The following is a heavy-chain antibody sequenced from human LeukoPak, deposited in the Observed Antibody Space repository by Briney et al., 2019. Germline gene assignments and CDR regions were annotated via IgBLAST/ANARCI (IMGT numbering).Heavy chain of an antibody. J-gene: IGHJ4*02. Sequence: EASVKVSCKASGYTLTSYGISWVRQAPGQGLEWMGWISAYNGNTRYAQKLQGRVTMTTDSSTSTAYMELRSLRSDDTAVYYCARDVDSWLSTPDYWGQGTLVTVSS. CDR2: ISAYNGNT. CDR3: ARDVDSWLSTPDY. V-gene: IGHV1-18*01. D-gene: IGHD3-22*01. CDR1: GYTLTSYG.